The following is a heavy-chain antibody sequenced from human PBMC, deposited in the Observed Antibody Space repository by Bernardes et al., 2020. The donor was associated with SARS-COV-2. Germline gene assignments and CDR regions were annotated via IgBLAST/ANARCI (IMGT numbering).Heavy chain of an antibody. J-gene: IGHJ4*02. CDR1: GYTFTDYY. D-gene: IGHD3-22*01. V-gene: IGHV1-2*07. CDR3: ASVTYSSGADFDY. CDR2: IYPTSGGT. Sequence: ASVKVSCKASGYTFTDYYVHWVRQTPGQGLEWMGWIYPTSGGTEFAHNFYGRVTMTRDTSISTAYMELSRLTSDDTAVYYCASVTYSSGADFDYWGQGTLVTVSS.